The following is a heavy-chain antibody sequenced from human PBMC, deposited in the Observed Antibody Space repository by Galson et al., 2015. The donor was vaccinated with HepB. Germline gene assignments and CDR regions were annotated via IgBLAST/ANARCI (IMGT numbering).Heavy chain of an antibody. V-gene: IGHV3-74*01. D-gene: IGHD3-22*01. Sequence: SLRLSCAASGFAFSSNWMHWVRQVSGKGLMWVSRINSDGSSTGYADSVTGRFTISRDNSKNTLYLQLNSLRAEDTAVYYCAKDADTLWGITMIVSWYDYWGQGTLVTVSS. CDR1: GFAFSSNW. CDR3: AKDADTLWGITMIVSWYDY. J-gene: IGHJ4*02. CDR2: INSDGSST.